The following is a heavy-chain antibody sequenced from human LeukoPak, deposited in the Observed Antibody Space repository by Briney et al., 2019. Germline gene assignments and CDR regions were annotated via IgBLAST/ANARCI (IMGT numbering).Heavy chain of an antibody. J-gene: IGHJ5*02. V-gene: IGHV1-69*13. Sequence: ASVKVSCKASGGTFSSYAISWVRQAPGQGLEWMGGIIPIFGTANYAQKFQGRDTITADESTSTAYMELSSLRSEDTAVYYCARGVVPAAMYWFDPWGQGTLVTVSS. CDR3: ARGVVPAAMYWFDP. D-gene: IGHD2-2*01. CDR1: GGTFSSYA. CDR2: IIPIFGTA.